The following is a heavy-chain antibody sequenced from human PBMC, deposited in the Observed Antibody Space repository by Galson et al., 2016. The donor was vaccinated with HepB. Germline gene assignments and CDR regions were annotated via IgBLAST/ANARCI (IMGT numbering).Heavy chain of an antibody. D-gene: IGHD2-8*01. V-gene: IGHV4-39*01. J-gene: IGHJ5*02. CDR3: ARHKTNGDWFDP. CDR2: IYYAGHT. Sequence: SETLSLTCAVSGDSISSPTYHWGWIRQPPGKGLEWIGTIYYAGHTYYSPSPRTRLMMSMDTSKNQFSLNLISVTAADTAVYFCARHKTNGDWFDPWGQGTLVTVSS. CDR1: GDSISSPTYH.